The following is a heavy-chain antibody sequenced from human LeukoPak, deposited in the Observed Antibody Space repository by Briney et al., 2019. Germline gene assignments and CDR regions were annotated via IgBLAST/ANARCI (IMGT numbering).Heavy chain of an antibody. D-gene: IGHD5-24*01. CDR1: GYTFTGYY. Sequence: ASVKVSCKASGYTFTGYYMHWVRQAPGQGLEWMGWINPNSGGTNYAQKFQGRVTMTRDTSISTAYMELSRLRSDDTAVYYCARVSGRWLQFNAFDIWGQGTMVTVSS. CDR3: ARVSGRWLQFNAFDI. CDR2: INPNSGGT. J-gene: IGHJ3*02. V-gene: IGHV1-2*02.